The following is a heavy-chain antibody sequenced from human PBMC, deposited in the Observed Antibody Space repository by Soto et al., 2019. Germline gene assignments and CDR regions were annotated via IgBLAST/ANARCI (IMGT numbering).Heavy chain of an antibody. CDR1: GGTFSSYA. Sequence: SVKVSCKASGGTFSSYAISWVRQAPGQGLEWMGGIIPIFGTANYAQKFQGRVTITADESTSTAYMELSSLRSEDTAVYYFAPAYYYDSSGPIDAFDIWVQGPSVPGS. J-gene: IGHJ3*02. D-gene: IGHD3-22*01. CDR3: APAYYYDSSGPIDAFDI. CDR2: IIPIFGTA. V-gene: IGHV1-69*13.